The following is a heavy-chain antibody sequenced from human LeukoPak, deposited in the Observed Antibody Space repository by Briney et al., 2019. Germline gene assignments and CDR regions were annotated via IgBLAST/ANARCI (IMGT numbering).Heavy chain of an antibody. CDR1: GGSISGGSYY. V-gene: IGHV4-61*02. Sequence: PSETLSLTCTVSGGSISGGSYYWSWIRQPAGKGLEWIGRIYTSGSTNYNPSLKSRVTISVDTSKNQFSLKLSSVTAADTAVYYCAGVSSLYSSSSFYYYYYMDVWGKGTTVTVSS. D-gene: IGHD6-6*01. J-gene: IGHJ6*03. CDR2: IYTSGST. CDR3: AGVSSLYSSSSFYYYYYMDV.